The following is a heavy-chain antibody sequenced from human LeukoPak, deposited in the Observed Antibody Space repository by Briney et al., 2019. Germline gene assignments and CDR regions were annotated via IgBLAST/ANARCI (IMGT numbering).Heavy chain of an antibody. CDR2: IYYSGST. D-gene: IGHD3-10*01. CDR3: ARADSHSYHYYGSGSPGGWFDP. V-gene: IGHV4-59*01. Sequence: SETLSLTCTVSGGSISSYYWSWIQQPPGKGLEWIGYIYYSGSTNYNPSLKSRVTISVDTSKNQFSLKLSSVTAADTAVYYCARADSHSYHYYGSGSPGGWFDPWGQGTLVTVSS. J-gene: IGHJ5*02. CDR1: GGSISSYY.